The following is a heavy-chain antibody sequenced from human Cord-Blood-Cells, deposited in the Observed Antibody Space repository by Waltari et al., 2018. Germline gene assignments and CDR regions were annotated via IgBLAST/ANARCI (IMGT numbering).Heavy chain of an antibody. CDR3: ARSSQLWLLFDY. CDR2: ISPIFGTA. CDR1: GGTFSSYA. Sequence: QVQLVQSGAEVKKPGSSVKVSCKASGGTFSSYAISWVRQAPGQGLEWMRGISPIFGTANYAQKFEGRVTSTADESTSTAYMELSSLRSEDTAVYYCARSSQLWLLFDYWGQGTLVTVSS. V-gene: IGHV1-69*01. J-gene: IGHJ4*02. D-gene: IGHD3-22*01.